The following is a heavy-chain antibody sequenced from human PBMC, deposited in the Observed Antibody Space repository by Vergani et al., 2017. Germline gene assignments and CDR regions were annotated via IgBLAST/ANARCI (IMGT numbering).Heavy chain of an antibody. D-gene: IGHD3-16*02. V-gene: IGHV4-30-2*01. CDR3: ARGMITFGGVIVADAFDI. CDR2: IYHSGST. Sequence: QLQLQESGSGLVKPSQTLSLTCAVSGGSISSGGYSWSWIRQPPGKGLEWIGYIYHSGSTYYNPSPKSRVTISVDRSKNQFSLKLSSVTAADTAVYYCARGMITFGGVIVADAFDIWGQGTMVTVSS. CDR1: GGSISSGGYS. J-gene: IGHJ3*02.